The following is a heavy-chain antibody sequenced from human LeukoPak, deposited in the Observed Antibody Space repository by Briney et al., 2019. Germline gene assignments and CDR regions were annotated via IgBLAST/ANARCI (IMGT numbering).Heavy chain of an antibody. J-gene: IGHJ6*02. Sequence: GGSLRLSCAASGLTFNNVWMTWVREAPGKGLEWVAVIWYDGINKYYADSVKGRFTISRDNSKNTLYLQMNSLRAEDTAVYYCARDQATVTNYYYYGMDVWGQGTTVTVSS. V-gene: IGHV3-33*08. CDR2: IWYDGINK. CDR1: GLTFNNVW. CDR3: ARDQATVTNYYYYGMDV. D-gene: IGHD4-17*01.